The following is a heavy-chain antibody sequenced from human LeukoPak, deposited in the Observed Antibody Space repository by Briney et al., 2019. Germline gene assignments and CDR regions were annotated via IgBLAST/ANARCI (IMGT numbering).Heavy chain of an antibody. Sequence: SVKVSCKASGGTFSSYAISWVRQAPGQGLEWMGGIIPIFGTANYAQKFQGRVTITTDESTSTAYMELSSLRSEDTAVYYCARSIAAAGHYYYYYMDVWGKGTTVTVSS. D-gene: IGHD6-13*01. CDR3: ARSIAAAGHYYYYYMDV. J-gene: IGHJ6*03. V-gene: IGHV1-69*05. CDR2: IIPIFGTA. CDR1: GGTFSSYA.